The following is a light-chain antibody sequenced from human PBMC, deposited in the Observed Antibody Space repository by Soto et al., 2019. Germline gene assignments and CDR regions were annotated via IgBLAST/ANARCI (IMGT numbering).Light chain of an antibody. CDR2: GVT. Sequence: QSALTQPASVSGSPGQSITISCTGTSSDVGGYDSVRWYQQHPGKAPKVMIYGVTNRPSGVSDRFSGSKSGNTASLTISGLQAEDEADYYCSSFTSSITYVFGTGTKVTVL. CDR1: SSDVGGYDS. CDR3: SSFTSSITYV. V-gene: IGLV2-14*01. J-gene: IGLJ1*01.